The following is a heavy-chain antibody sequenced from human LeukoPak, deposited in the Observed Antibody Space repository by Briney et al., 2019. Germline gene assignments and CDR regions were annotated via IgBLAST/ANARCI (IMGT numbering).Heavy chain of an antibody. Sequence: HPGGSLRLSCAASGFTFSSYGMHWVRQAPGKGLEWVAVIWYDGSNKYYADSVKGRFTISRHNSKNTLYLQMNSLRAEDTAVYYCARDPGIAAAGPGYWGQGTLVTVSP. CDR2: IWYDGSNK. CDR3: ARDPGIAAAGPGY. V-gene: IGHV3-33*08. J-gene: IGHJ4*02. D-gene: IGHD6-13*01. CDR1: GFTFSSYG.